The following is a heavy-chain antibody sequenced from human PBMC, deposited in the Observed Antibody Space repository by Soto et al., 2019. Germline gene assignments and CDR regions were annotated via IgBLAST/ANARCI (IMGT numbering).Heavy chain of an antibody. J-gene: IGHJ4*02. V-gene: IGHV3-23*01. CDR1: GFTFSSYA. CDR3: ATQTDNSGHTMSDY. CDR2: ISGSGDST. D-gene: IGHD3-22*01. Sequence: GGSLRLSCAVSGFTFSSYAMNWVRQAPGKGLEWVSGISGSGDSTYYADSVKGRFTISRDNSKNTLYLQMNSLRAEDTAVYYCATQTDNSGHTMSDYWGQGT.